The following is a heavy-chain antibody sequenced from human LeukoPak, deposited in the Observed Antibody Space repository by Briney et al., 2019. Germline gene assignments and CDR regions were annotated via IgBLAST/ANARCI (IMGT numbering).Heavy chain of an antibody. V-gene: IGHV1-46*01. J-gene: IGHJ5*02. CDR2: INPTGGST. D-gene: IGHD2-2*01. CDR1: GYTFPSYF. Sequence: ASVKVSCKASGYTFPSYFMHWVRQAPGQGLEWMGIINPTGGSTTYAQKFQGRVTITRDTSASTAYMELSSLRSEDTAVYYCARALVVVPAAIAGWFDPWGQGTLVTVSS. CDR3: ARALVVVPAAIAGWFDP.